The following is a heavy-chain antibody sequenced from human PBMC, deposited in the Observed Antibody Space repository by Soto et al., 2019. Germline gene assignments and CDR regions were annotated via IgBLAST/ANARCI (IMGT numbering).Heavy chain of an antibody. Sequence: QVQLVESGGGVVQPGRSLRLSCAASGFTFSSYGMHWVRQAPGKGLEWVAVIWYDGSNKYYADSVKGRFTISRDNSKNTLYLQMNSLRAEDTAVYYCARGGLRLRNENFDYWGQGTLVTVSS. CDR1: GFTFSSYG. D-gene: IGHD1-1*01. J-gene: IGHJ4*02. V-gene: IGHV3-33*01. CDR3: ARGGLRLRNENFDY. CDR2: IWYDGSNK.